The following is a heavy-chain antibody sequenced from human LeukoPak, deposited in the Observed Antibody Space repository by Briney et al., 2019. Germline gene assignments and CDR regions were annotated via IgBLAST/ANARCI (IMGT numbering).Heavy chain of an antibody. CDR1: GDSISNYY. J-gene: IGHJ4*02. D-gene: IGHD3-10*01. V-gene: IGHV4-4*07. Sequence: SETLSLTCTVSGDSISNYYWSWIRQPAGKGLEWIGRIYTSGSTNYNPSLKSRVTVSVDTSKNQFSLKLSSVTAADTAVYYCARVSLVRGAPDYYFDYWGQGTLVTVSS. CDR3: ARVSLVRGAPDYYFDY. CDR2: IYTSGST.